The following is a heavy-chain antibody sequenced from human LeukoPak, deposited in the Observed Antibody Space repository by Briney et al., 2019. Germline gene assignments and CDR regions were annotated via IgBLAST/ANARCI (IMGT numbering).Heavy chain of an antibody. D-gene: IGHD2-15*01. Sequence: KPSETLSLTCAVYGGSFSGYYWSWIRQPPGKGLEWIGEINHSGSTNYNPSLKSRVTISVDTSKNQFSLKLSSVTAADTAVYYCARARCSGGSCLPNHFDYWGQGTLVTVSS. V-gene: IGHV4-34*01. J-gene: IGHJ4*02. CDR2: INHSGST. CDR3: ARARCSGGSCLPNHFDY. CDR1: GGSFSGYY.